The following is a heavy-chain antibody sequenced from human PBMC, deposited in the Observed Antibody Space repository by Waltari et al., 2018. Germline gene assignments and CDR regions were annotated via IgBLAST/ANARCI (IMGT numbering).Heavy chain of an antibody. CDR1: GVTFSSYA. Sequence: QVQLVQSGAEVKKPGSAVKVSCNASGVTFSSYAISGVRQAPGQGLEWMGVIIPIFGTANYAQKFQGRVTITADESTSTAYMELSSLRSEDTAVYYCARVRGDSSGYYHEDYWGQGTLVTVSS. D-gene: IGHD3-22*01. J-gene: IGHJ4*02. CDR2: IIPIFGTA. V-gene: IGHV1-69*01. CDR3: ARVRGDSSGYYHEDY.